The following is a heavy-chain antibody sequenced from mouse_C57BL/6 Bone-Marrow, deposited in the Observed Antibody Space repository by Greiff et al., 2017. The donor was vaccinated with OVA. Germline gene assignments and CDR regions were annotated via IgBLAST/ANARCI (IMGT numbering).Heavy chain of an antibody. CDR1: GYTFTDYY. V-gene: IGHV1-76*01. Sequence: VQLQQSGAELVRPGASVKLSCKASGYTFTDYYLNWVTPRPGQELAWIARLSPGSGNTYSTEKFQGKAPLTAETSSSTAYMQLSSLTSEDSAVYFCARGDYGSSYDWYFDVWGTGTTVTVSS. CDR3: ARGDYGSSYDWYFDV. CDR2: LSPGSGNT. J-gene: IGHJ1*03. D-gene: IGHD1-1*01.